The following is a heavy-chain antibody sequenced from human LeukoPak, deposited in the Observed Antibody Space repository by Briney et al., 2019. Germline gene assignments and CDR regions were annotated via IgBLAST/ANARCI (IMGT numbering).Heavy chain of an antibody. V-gene: IGHV3-23*01. CDR1: GGSISSSSYY. J-gene: IGHJ1*01. D-gene: IGHD3-16*01. CDR3: AKDDDWGRFNH. CDR2: ISPRGDIT. Sequence: ETLSLTCTVSGGSISSSSYYWGWIRQPPGKGLEWVSGISPRGDITYYKDSVRGRFTISRDNFKNTVSLQLNSLRAEDTAMYYCAKDDDWGRFNHWGQGTLVTVSS.